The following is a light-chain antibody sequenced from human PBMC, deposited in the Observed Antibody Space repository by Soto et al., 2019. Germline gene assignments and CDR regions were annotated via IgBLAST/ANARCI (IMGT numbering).Light chain of an antibody. CDR1: QSVSSSY. J-gene: IGKJ4*01. Sequence: EIVLTQSPGTLSLSPGERATLSCRASQSVSSSYLAWCQQKPGQAPRLLIYGASSRATAIPDSFSGSGSGTDFTLTISTLEPEDFGVYYCQQYATSPLTFGGGTKVEIK. V-gene: IGKV3-20*01. CDR3: QQYATSPLT. CDR2: GAS.